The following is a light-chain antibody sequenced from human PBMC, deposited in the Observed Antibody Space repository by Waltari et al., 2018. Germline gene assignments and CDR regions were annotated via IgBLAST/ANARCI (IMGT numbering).Light chain of an antibody. J-gene: IGLJ2*01. Sequence: SSELTQDPTVSVALGQTVRITCQGDSLRSYYASWYQQKPGQAPVLVIYGKNTRPSGIPDRFSGSSSGNTASLTITGAQAEDEADYYCNSRDSSGSVVFGGGTKLTVL. CDR1: SLRSYY. CDR3: NSRDSSGSVV. CDR2: GKN. V-gene: IGLV3-19*01.